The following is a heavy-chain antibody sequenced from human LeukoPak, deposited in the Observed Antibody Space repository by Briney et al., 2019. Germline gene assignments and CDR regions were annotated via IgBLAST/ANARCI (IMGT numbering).Heavy chain of an antibody. CDR2: ISDTGNT. CDR3: AKAPVTTCRGAFCYPFDY. CDR1: GFTVNSNY. J-gene: IGHJ4*02. V-gene: IGHV3-53*01. Sequence: GGSLRLSCAASGFTVNSNYMNWVRQAPGKGLEWVSAISDTGNTYHSDSVKGRFTISRDSSKKTLFLQMNRLRPEDAAVYYCAKAPVTTCRGAFCYPFDYWGLGTLVTVSS. D-gene: IGHD2-15*01.